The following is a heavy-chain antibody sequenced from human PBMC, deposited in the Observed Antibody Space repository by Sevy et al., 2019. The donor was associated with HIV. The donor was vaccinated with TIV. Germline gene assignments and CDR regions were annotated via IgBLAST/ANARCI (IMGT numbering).Heavy chain of an antibody. CDR2: EAGSGGST. Sequence: GGSLRLSCAASGFTFSIYAMNWVRQAPGKGLEWVSGEAGSGGSTYHADSVKGRFTISRDDSKSTLYLQMNSLRAEDTAVYYCAKDLGDPVAFDIWGQGTMVTASS. J-gene: IGHJ3*02. CDR1: GFTFSIYA. CDR3: AKDLGDPVAFDI. D-gene: IGHD2-21*02. V-gene: IGHV3-23*01.